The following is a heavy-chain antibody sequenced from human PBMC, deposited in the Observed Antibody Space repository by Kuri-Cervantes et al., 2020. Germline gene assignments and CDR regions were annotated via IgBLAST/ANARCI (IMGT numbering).Heavy chain of an antibody. Sequence: GESLKISCAASGFTFSDYYMNWIRQAPGKGLEWVSYISGSDNTISYADSVKGRFTISRDNAKNSLYLQMNSLRAEDTAVYYCARYSSGCLDYWGQGTLVTVSS. CDR2: ISGSDNTI. CDR3: ARYSSGCLDY. D-gene: IGHD6-19*01. J-gene: IGHJ4*02. CDR1: GFTFSDYY. V-gene: IGHV3-11*04.